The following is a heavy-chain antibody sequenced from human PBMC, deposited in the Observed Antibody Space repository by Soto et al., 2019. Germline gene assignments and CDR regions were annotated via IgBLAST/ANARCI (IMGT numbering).Heavy chain of an antibody. CDR3: ARESGSISARRWLDS. CDR2: ISSGGST. V-gene: IGHV3-53*01. D-gene: IGHD6-6*01. CDR1: GVTVSANY. J-gene: IGHJ4*02. Sequence: EVQLVESGGGLIQPGGSLRLSCAASGVTVSANYMSWVRQAPGRGLEWVSVISSGGSTYYADSVKSRFTISRDTGKNTVYLQMNSLRPEDTAVYYCARESGSISARRWLDSWGQGTLVTVSS.